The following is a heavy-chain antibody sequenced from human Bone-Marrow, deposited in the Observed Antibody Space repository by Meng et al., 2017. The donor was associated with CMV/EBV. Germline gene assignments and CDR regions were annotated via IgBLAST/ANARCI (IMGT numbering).Heavy chain of an antibody. D-gene: IGHD3-3*01. CDR1: GGSISSYY. V-gene: IGHV4-59*01. CDR2: IYYSGST. Sequence: SEPLSLTCTVSGGSISSYYWSWIRQPPGKGLEWIGYIYYSGSTNYNPSLKSRVTISVDTSKNQFSLKLSSVTAADTAVYYCARALTYYDFWSGYSPNYFDYWGQGTLVTVSS. J-gene: IGHJ4*02. CDR3: ARALTYYDFWSGYSPNYFDY.